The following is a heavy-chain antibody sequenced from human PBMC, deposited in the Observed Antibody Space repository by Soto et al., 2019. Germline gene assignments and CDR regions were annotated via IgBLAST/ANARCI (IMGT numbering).Heavy chain of an antibody. D-gene: IGHD3-16*01. J-gene: IGHJ5*01. CDR3: ARQISFVCDS. Sequence: GESLKISCKGSGYSFTSAWIGWVRRKPGKGLEWMGIIKPGTSDIRYSPSFRGQVTISADEAANTAFLQWSSLKTSDTAIYYCARQISFVCDSWGQGTLVTVSS. V-gene: IGHV5-51*01. CDR2: IKPGTSDI. CDR1: GYSFTSAW.